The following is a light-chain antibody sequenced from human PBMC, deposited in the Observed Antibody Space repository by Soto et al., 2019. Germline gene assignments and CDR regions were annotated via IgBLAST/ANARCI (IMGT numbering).Light chain of an antibody. CDR2: DTS. J-gene: IGLJ3*02. V-gene: IGLV7-46*01. CDR3: AAWDHSLSGWM. Sequence: QAVVTQEPSLTVSPGGTVTLTCDSSTGPVTSGHWPYWLQQKPGQAPRTLIYDTSKKHSWTPARFSGSLLGGKAALTLSGAQPEDEADYYCAAWDHSLSGWMIGGGTKLTVL. CDR1: TGPVTSGHW.